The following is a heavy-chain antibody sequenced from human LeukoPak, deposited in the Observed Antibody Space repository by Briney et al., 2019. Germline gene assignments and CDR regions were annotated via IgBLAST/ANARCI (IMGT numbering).Heavy chain of an antibody. J-gene: IGHJ4*02. CDR3: AKGLTNLGDD. CDR1: GFTVSSNY. Sequence: HPGGSLRLSCAASGFTVSSNYMSWVRQAPGKGLEWVSGLSGSGSSAYYADSVKGRFTISRDNSKNTLYLQMNSLRPEDTAVYYCAKGLTNLGDDWGQGTLVTVSS. CDR2: LSGSGSSA. V-gene: IGHV3-23*01. D-gene: IGHD3-9*01.